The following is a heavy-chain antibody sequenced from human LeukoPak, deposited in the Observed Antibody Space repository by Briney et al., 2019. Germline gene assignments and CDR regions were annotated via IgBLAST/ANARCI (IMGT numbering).Heavy chain of an antibody. CDR1: GFTFDDYA. D-gene: IGHD6-13*01. J-gene: IGHJ5*02. CDR2: ISWNSGSI. V-gene: IGHV3-9*01. Sequence: GGSLRLSCAASGFTFDDYAMHWVRQAPGKGLEWVSGISWNSGSIVYADSVKGRFTISRDNAKNSLYLQMNSLRAEDTALYYCAKALTLGSSSAFDPWGQGTLVTVSS. CDR3: AKALTLGSSSAFDP.